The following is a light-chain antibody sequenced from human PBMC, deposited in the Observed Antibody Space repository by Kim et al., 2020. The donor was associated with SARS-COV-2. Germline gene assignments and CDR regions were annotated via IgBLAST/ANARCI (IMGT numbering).Light chain of an antibody. J-gene: IGLJ1*01. V-gene: IGLV3-21*04. CDR1: DISSKS. Sequence: APGKTASITCGGNDISSKSVHWYQQRPGQAPVLVLYYNTDRPSGIPERFSGSNSGNTATLTINRVEAGDEADYYCQVWDISSDHYVFGTGTKVTVL. CDR3: QVWDISSDHYV. CDR2: YNT.